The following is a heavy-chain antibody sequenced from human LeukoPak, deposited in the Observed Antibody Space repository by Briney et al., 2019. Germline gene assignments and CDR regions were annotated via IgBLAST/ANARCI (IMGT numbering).Heavy chain of an antibody. Sequence: SETLSLTCAVYGGSFRGYYWSWIRQPPGKGLEWIGEINHSGSTNYNPSLKSRVTISVDMSKNQFSLKLSSVAAADTAVYYCARRPLYCSGGSCSGRWFDPWGQGTLVTVSS. V-gene: IGHV4-34*01. J-gene: IGHJ5*02. CDR1: GGSFRGYY. CDR3: ARRPLYCSGGSCSGRWFDP. D-gene: IGHD2-15*01. CDR2: INHSGST.